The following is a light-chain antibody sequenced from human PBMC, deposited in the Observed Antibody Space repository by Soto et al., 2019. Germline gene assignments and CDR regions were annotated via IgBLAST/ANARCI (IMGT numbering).Light chain of an antibody. V-gene: IGLV2-23*03. CDR1: SSDVGSYNL. J-gene: IGLJ2*01. CDR3: CSYAGSSTFVV. CDR2: EGS. Sequence: QTVVTQPASVSGSPGQSITISCTGTSSDVGSYNLVSWYQQHPGKAPKLMIYEGSKRPSGVSNRFSGSKSGNTASLTISGLQADDEADYYCCSYAGSSTFVVFGGGTKVTVL.